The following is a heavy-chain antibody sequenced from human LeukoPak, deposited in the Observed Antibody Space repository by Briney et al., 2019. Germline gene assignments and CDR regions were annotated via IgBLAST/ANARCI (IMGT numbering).Heavy chain of an antibody. CDR3: AGVLEWLPEPYYFDY. J-gene: IGHJ4*02. CDR2: TYYSGST. D-gene: IGHD3-3*01. V-gene: IGHV4-39*01. CDR1: GGSISSSSYY. Sequence: SETLSLTCTVSGGSISSSSYYWGWIREPPGKGLEWIGSTYYSGSTYYNPSLKSRVTISVDTSKNQFSLKLSSVTAADTAVYYCAGVLEWLPEPYYFDYWGQGNLVTVSS.